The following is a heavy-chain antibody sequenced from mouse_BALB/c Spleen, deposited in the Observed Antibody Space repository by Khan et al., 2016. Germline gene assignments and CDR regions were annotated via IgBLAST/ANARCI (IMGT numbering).Heavy chain of an antibody. Sequence: QIPLVQSGPELKKPGETVKISCKASGYTLTNYGMNWVKQAPGKGLKWMGWINTNTGEPTYAEEFKGRFALSLETSASTAYLQINNYKNEDTATYFCAKLTGTPWDYWGQGTTLTVSS. D-gene: IGHD4-1*01. CDR2: INTNTGEP. CDR3: AKLTGTPWDY. V-gene: IGHV9-3*02. CDR1: GYTLTNYG. J-gene: IGHJ2*01.